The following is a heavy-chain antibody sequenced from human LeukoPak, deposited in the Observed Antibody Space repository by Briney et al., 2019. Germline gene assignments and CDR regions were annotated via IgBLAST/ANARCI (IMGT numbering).Heavy chain of an antibody. CDR2: ISAYNGNT. CDR3: ARTPYSSSPSNY. CDR1: GYTFTSYG. Sequence: ASVKVSCKASGYTFTSYGISWVRQAPGQGLVWMGWISAYNGNTNYAQKLQGRVTMTTDISTSTAYMELRSLRSDDTAVYYCARTPYSSSPSNYWGQGTLVTVSS. V-gene: IGHV1-18*01. D-gene: IGHD6-6*01. J-gene: IGHJ4*02.